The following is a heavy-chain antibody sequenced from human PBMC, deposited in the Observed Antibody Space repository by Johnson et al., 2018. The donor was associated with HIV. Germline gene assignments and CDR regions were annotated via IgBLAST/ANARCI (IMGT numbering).Heavy chain of an antibody. CDR2: ISYDGSNK. CDR3: ARGSLSGSPDI. CDR1: GFTFSSYA. Sequence: VQLVESRGVLVQPGGSLRLSCAASGFTFSSYAMHWVRQAPGKGLEWVAVISYDGSNKYYADSVKGRFTISRDNSKNTLYLQMNSLRAEDTAVYYCARGSLSGSPDIWGQGTMVTVSS. D-gene: IGHD1-26*01. J-gene: IGHJ3*02. V-gene: IGHV3-30*04.